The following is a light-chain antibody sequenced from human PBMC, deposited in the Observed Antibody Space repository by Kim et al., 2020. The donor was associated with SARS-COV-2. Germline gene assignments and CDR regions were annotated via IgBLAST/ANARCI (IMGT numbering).Light chain of an antibody. CDR1: SGHSSYA. J-gene: IGLJ3*02. CDR3: QTWGSCV. CDR2: LNSDGSH. V-gene: IGLV4-69*01. Sequence: LGASVKLTCTLSSGHSSYAIAWHQQQPEKGPRYLMKLNSDGSHSKGDGIPDRFSGSSSGAECYLTISSLQSEDEADYYCQTWGSCVFGGGTQLTVL.